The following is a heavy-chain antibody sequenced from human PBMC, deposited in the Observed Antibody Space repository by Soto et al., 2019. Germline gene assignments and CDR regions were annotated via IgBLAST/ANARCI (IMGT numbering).Heavy chain of an antibody. CDR1: GFTFSIYG. D-gene: IGHD4-4*01. Sequence: RGSLLLSCATSGFTFSIYGMHWVGQAPGKGLEWVAVIWYDGSNKYYADSVKGRFTISRDNAKTSLYLQMNSLRAEDTAVYYCAREGINNYNEYYFDSWGHGTVVTVSS. CDR3: AREGINNYNEYYFDS. CDR2: IWYDGSNK. V-gene: IGHV3-33*01. J-gene: IGHJ4*01.